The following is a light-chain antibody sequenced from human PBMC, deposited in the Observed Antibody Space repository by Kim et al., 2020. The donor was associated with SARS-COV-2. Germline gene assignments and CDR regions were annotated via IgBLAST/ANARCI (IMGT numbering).Light chain of an antibody. J-gene: IGKJ1*01. CDR1: QSVSDW. CDR3: QQYNSYSWT. Sequence: ASVGDRVTITCRASQSVSDWLAWYQQKPGKAPKLLIYRASGLESGVPSRFSGSGSGTEFTLTISTLQPDDFATYYCQQYNSYSWTFGQGTKVDIK. V-gene: IGKV1-5*03. CDR2: RAS.